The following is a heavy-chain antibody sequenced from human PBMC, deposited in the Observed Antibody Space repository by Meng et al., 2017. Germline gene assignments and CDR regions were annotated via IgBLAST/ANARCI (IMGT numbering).Heavy chain of an antibody. CDR3: ARDGRSWD. CDR2: INHIGST. V-gene: IGHV4-4*02. CDR1: GSYISSRNW. Sequence: QLQAAGEGLVKPSGTLLRPCAVPGSYISSRNWWSWVRQPPGKGLEWIGEINHIGSTNYNPSLKSRVTISVDKSKNQFSLKLSSVTAADTAVYYCARDGRSWDWGQGTLVTVSS. D-gene: IGHD7-27*01. J-gene: IGHJ4*02.